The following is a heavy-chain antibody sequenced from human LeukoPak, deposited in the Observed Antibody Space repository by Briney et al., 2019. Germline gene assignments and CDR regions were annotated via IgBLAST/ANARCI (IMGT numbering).Heavy chain of an antibody. J-gene: IGHJ4*02. CDR3: ARRVYSVDTAMAPLDYFDY. CDR2: IYPGDSDT. CDR1: VYSFTSYW. D-gene: IGHD5-18*01. V-gene: IGHV5-51*01. Sequence: GESLKISCKGSVYSFTSYWIGWVRQMPGKCLEWMGIIYPGDSDTRYSPSFQAQVTISADKSISTAYLQWSSLKASDTAMYYCARRVYSVDTAMAPLDYFDYWGQGTLVTVSS.